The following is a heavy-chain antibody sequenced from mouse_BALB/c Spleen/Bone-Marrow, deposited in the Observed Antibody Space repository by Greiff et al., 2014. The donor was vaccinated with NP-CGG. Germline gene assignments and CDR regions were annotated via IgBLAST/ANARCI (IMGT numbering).Heavy chain of an antibody. CDR2: IFPGDGDT. CDR3: ARGGITTSPFAY. D-gene: IGHD2-4*01. J-gene: IGHJ3*01. CDR1: GYTFTNYW. Sequence: QVQLQQSGAELARPGASVKLSCKASGYTFTNYWMHWVKQRPGQGLEWIGTIFPGDGDTRYTQKFKGKATLTADKSSTTAYMQLSSVASEDSAVYYCARGGITTSPFAYWGQGTLVTVSA. V-gene: IGHV1-87*01.